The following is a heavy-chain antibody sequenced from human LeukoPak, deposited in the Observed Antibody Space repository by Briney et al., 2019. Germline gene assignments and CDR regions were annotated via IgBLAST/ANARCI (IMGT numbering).Heavy chain of an antibody. D-gene: IGHD3-22*01. CDR2: ISSSSTTI. V-gene: IGHV3-48*01. CDR3: ARDHHRRLYDSQARDTFDF. Sequence: GGSLRLSCAASGFTVSSNETNWVRQAPGKGLEWVSYISSSSTTIYYADSVKGRFTISRDNAKNSLYLQMNSLRAEDTAVYYCARDHHRRLYDSQARDTFDFWGQGTMVTVSS. CDR1: GFTVSSNE. J-gene: IGHJ3*01.